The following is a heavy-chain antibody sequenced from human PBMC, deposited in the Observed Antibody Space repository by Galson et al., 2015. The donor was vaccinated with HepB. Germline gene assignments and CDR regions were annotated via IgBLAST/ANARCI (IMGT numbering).Heavy chain of an antibody. D-gene: IGHD4-17*01. CDR2: IIPISGTA. CDR1: GGTFSSYA. V-gene: IGHV1-69*13. CDR3: ARAGVTTPSRNNWFDP. J-gene: IGHJ5*02. Sequence: SVKVSCKASGGTFSSYAISWVRQAPGQGLEWMGGIIPISGTANYAQKFQGRVTITADESTSTAYMELNSLRSDDTAVYYCARAGVTTPSRNNWFDPWGQGTLVTVSS.